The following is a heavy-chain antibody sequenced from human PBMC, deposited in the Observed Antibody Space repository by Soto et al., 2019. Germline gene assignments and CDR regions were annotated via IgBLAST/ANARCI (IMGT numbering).Heavy chain of an antibody. CDR3: ACRTRGPWDY. CDR1: GFNVSINY. CDR2: IYDVGNT. J-gene: IGHJ4*02. Sequence: GGSLRLSCAASGFNVSINYMSWVRRAPGKGLEWVSIIYDVGNTYYADSVKGRFTISRDNSNNTLSLQMSSLRAEDTAVYYCACRTRGPWDYWGQGTLVTVSS. D-gene: IGHD3-10*01. V-gene: IGHV3-66*01.